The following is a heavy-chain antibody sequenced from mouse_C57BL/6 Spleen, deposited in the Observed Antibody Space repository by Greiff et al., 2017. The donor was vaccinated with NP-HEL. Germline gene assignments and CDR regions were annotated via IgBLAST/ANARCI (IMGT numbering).Heavy chain of an antibody. CDR1: GYTFTSYG. CDR2: IYPRSGNT. J-gene: IGHJ1*03. Sequence: VHLPQSGAELARPGASVKLSCKASGYTFTSYGISWVKQRTGQGLEWIGEIYPRSGNTYYNEKFKGKATLTADKSSSTAYMELRSLTSEDSAVYFCARGVWGTGTTVTVSS. CDR3: ARGV. V-gene: IGHV1-81*01.